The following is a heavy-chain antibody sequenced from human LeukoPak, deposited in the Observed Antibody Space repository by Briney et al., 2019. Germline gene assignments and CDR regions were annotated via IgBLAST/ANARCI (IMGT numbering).Heavy chain of an antibody. Sequence: GGSLRLSCAASGFTFSSYWMHWVRPAPGKGLVWVSRINSDGSSTSYADSVKGRFTISRDNAENTLYLQMNSLRAEDTAVYYCARRGIAARGNWFDPWGQGTLVTVSS. CDR3: ARRGIAARGNWFDP. CDR2: INSDGSST. V-gene: IGHV3-74*01. J-gene: IGHJ5*02. D-gene: IGHD6-6*01. CDR1: GFTFSSYW.